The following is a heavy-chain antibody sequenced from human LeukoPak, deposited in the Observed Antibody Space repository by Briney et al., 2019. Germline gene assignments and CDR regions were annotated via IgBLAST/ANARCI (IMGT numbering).Heavy chain of an antibody. J-gene: IGHJ4*02. CDR3: ARVGDGYNLDY. CDR1: GGSISSSSYY. V-gene: IGHV4-39*01. D-gene: IGHD5-24*01. CDR2: IYDSGST. Sequence: SETLSLTCTVSGGSISSSSYYWGWIRQPPGKGLEWIGSIYDSGSTYYNPSLKSRVTISVDTSKNQFSLKLSSVTAADTAVYYCARVGDGYNLDYWGQGTLVTVSS.